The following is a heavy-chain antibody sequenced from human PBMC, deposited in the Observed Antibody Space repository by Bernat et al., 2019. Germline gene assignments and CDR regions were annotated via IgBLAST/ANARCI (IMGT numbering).Heavy chain of an antibody. CDR1: GFTFSSYA. CDR2: IPYDGSNK. J-gene: IGHJ4*02. CDR3: ARDGYSSWPLDLLY. Sequence: QVQLVESGGGVVQPGRSLRLSCAASGFTFSSYAMHWVRQAPGKGLEGVAAIPYDGSNKYYADSVKGRFTISRDNSKNTLYLQMNSLSAEGTAVYYCARDGYSSWPLDLLYWRQGTLVTVSS. D-gene: IGHD6-13*01. V-gene: IGHV3-30-3*01.